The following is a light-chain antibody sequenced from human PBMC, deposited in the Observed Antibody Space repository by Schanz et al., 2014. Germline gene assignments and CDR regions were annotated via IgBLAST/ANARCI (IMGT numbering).Light chain of an antibody. J-gene: IGLJ2*01. CDR1: SSDVGGYNY. Sequence: QSALTQPPSASGSPGQSVTISCTGTSSDVGGYNYVSWYQQHPGKAPKLMIYDVSKRPSGVPDRFSGSKSGNTASLTVSGLQAEDEADYYCASYAGSGNEVFGGGTKVTVL. CDR2: DVS. V-gene: IGLV2-8*01. CDR3: ASYAGSGNEV.